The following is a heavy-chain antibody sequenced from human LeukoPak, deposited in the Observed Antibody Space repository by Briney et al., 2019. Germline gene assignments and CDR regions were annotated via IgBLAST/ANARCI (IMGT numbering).Heavy chain of an antibody. V-gene: IGHV3-30*02. CDR1: GFTFSGYT. J-gene: IGHJ4*02. CDR3: SKDRGVFGVAYSLDY. CDR2: IRYDGINE. Sequence: PGGSLRLSCAASGFTFSGYTMTWVRQAPGKGLEWVAYIRYDGINEYYADSVKGRFTISRDLSKNTLFLQINSLRPEDTAVYYCSKDRGVFGVAYSLDYWGQGTLVTVSS. D-gene: IGHD3-3*01.